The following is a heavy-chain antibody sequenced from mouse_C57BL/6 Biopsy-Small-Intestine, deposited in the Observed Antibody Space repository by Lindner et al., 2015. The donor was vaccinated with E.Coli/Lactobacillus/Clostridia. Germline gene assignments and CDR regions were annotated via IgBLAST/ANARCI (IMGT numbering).Heavy chain of an antibody. CDR3: ARSYFYGSSWYFDV. J-gene: IGHJ1*03. Sequence: VQLQESGAELVKPGASVKISCIASGYAFSSYWMNWVRQRPGKGLEWTGLIYPGDGDTNYNGKFMGRATLTADKSSSTASMQLSSLTSEDSAVYFCARSYFYGSSWYFDVWGTGTTVTVSS. CDR1: GYAFSSYW. V-gene: IGHV1-80*01. CDR2: IYPGDGDT. D-gene: IGHD1-1*01.